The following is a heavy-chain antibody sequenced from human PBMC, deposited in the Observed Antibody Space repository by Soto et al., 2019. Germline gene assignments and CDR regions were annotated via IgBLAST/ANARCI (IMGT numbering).Heavy chain of an antibody. D-gene: IGHD3-10*01. CDR2: ISSNSNSI. Sequence: GGSLRLSCAASGFTFNTYSMNWVRQAPGKGLEWVSSISSNSNSIYYADSVKGRFTISRDNAKNSLYLHMNSLRAVDTALYYCASLGVSNCFDPWGQGTLVTVSS. CDR3: ASLGVSNCFDP. J-gene: IGHJ5*02. V-gene: IGHV3-21*01. CDR1: GFTFNTYS.